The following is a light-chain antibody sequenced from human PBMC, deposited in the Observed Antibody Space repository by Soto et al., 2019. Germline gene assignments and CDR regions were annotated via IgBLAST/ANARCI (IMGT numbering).Light chain of an antibody. CDR3: SSYTSSSTLVV. CDR2: DVS. J-gene: IGLJ2*01. V-gene: IGLV2-14*01. CDR1: SSDVGGYNY. Sequence: QSALTQPVSVSGSPGQSITISCTGTSSDVGGYNYVSWYQQHPGKAPKLMIYDVSNRPSEVSNRFSGSKSGNTASLTISGLQAEDEADYYCSSYTSSSTLVVFGGGTKLTVL.